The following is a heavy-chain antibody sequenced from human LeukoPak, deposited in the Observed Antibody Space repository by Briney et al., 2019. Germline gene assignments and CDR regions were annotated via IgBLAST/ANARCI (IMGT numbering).Heavy chain of an antibody. CDR2: ISSSSSTI. V-gene: IGHV3-48*01. CDR1: GFTFSSYS. CDR3: ASEIVVIPRKLSQDAFDI. Sequence: PGGSLRLSCAASGFTFSSYSMNWVRQAPGKGLEWVSYISSSSSTIYHADSVKGQFTISRDNAKNSLYLQMNSLRAEDTAVYYCASEIVVIPRKLSQDAFDIWGQGTMVTVSS. J-gene: IGHJ3*02. D-gene: IGHD3-22*01.